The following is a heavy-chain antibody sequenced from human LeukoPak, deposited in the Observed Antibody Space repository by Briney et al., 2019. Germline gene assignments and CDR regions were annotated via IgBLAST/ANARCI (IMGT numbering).Heavy chain of an antibody. D-gene: IGHD1-26*01. CDR2: IKRDGSET. CDR1: GFTFRSYW. J-gene: IGHJ4*02. V-gene: IGHV3-7*05. CDR3: ARGGTYYYHYFDF. Sequence: GRSLRLSCVASGFTFRSYWMNWVRQAPGKGLEWVANIKRDGSETYYVDSVKGRFTISRDNAKSLLYLQMNSLRAEDTAVYCCARGGTYYYHYFDFWGQGTVVTVSS.